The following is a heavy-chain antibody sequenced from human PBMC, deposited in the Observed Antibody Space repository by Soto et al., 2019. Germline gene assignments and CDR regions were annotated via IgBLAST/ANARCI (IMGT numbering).Heavy chain of an antibody. Sequence: VRLSCAASGFTFDSPYSHGMSWVRQSPGKGPEWVSTISSNGANTHYAESVKGRFSISKDASRNTVHLHMNSLRAEDTATYFCVSWVSAHFDYWGHGTPVTVSS. J-gene: IGHJ4*01. V-gene: IGHV3-23*01. CDR3: VSWVSAHFDY. CDR1: GFTFDSPYSHG. D-gene: IGHD2-8*01. CDR2: ISSNGANT.